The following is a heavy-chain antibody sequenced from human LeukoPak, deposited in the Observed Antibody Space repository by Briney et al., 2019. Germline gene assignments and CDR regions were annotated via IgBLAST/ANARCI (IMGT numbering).Heavy chain of an antibody. V-gene: IGHV3-7*01. CDR3: ARGSSNTGFAY. D-gene: IGHD1-14*01. CDR1: EFIFSNYW. J-gene: IGHJ4*02. CDR2: IKQDGSET. Sequence: GGSLRLSCVGSEFIFSNYWMSWVRQALGKRLEWVANIKQDGSETYSVDSVKGRFTISRDNAKNSLYLQMNSLRAEDTAIYYCARGSSNTGFAYWGQGTLVTVSS.